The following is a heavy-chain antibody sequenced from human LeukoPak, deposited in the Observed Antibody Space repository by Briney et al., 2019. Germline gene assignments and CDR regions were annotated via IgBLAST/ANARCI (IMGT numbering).Heavy chain of an antibody. Sequence: GSLRLSCAASGFIFSSYGLSWVRQAPGKGLEWVSDMSGSGEVIHYADSVKGRFTISRDNSKNTLYLQMDSLRAEDTAVYYCARGSYGSGDAFDIWGQGTMVTVSS. J-gene: IGHJ3*02. V-gene: IGHV3-23*01. CDR1: GFIFSSYG. D-gene: IGHD3-10*01. CDR2: MSGSGEVI. CDR3: ARGSYGSGDAFDI.